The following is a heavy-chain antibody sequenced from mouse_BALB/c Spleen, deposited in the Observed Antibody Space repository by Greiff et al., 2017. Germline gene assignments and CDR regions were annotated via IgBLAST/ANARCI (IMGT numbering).Heavy chain of an antibody. J-gene: IGHJ4*01. V-gene: IGHV14-3*02. CDR2: IDPANGNT. CDR3: ARATVVANYYAMDY. Sequence: VQLQQSGAELVKPGASVKLSCTASGFNIKDTYMHWVKQRPEQGLEWIGRIDPANGNTKYDPKFQGKATITADTSSNTAYLQLSSLTSEDTAVYYCARATVVANYYAMDYWGQGTSVTVSS. CDR1: GFNIKDTY. D-gene: IGHD1-1*01.